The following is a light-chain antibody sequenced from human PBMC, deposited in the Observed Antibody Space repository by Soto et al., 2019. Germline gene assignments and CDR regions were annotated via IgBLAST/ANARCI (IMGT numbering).Light chain of an antibody. CDR1: QSISSW. Sequence: DIQMTQSPSTLSASVGDRVTITCRASQSISSWLAWYQQKPGKAPKLLIYYASSLESGVPSRFSGSGSGTEFTLTINSLQPDDFATYYCQQYSVYWTFGQGTKVDNK. J-gene: IGKJ1*01. CDR3: QQYSVYWT. V-gene: IGKV1-5*01. CDR2: YAS.